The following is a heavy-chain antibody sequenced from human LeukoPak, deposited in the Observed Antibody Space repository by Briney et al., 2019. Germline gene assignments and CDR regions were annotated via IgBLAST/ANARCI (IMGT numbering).Heavy chain of an antibody. Sequence: SGTLSLTCTVSGGSISSYYWSWIRQPPGKGLEWIGYIYYSGSTNYNPSLKSRVTISVDTSKNQFSLKLSSVTAADTAVYYCARAFSYGGNDAFDIWGQGTMVTVSS. CDR1: GGSISSYY. CDR3: ARAFSYGGNDAFDI. V-gene: IGHV4-59*01. CDR2: IYYSGST. D-gene: IGHD5-18*01. J-gene: IGHJ3*02.